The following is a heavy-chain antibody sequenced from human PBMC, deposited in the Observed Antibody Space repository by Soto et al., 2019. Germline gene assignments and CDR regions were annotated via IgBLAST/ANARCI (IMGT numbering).Heavy chain of an antibody. D-gene: IGHD5-18*01. Sequence: GSLRLPCAASGFTFSSYSMNWVRQAPGKGLEWGSSISSSSSYIYYADSVKGRFTISRDNAKNSLYLQMNSLRAEDTAVYYCARDGIQLWLTISYFDYWGQGTLVTVSS. V-gene: IGHV3-21*01. CDR2: ISSSSSYI. CDR3: ARDGIQLWLTISYFDY. J-gene: IGHJ4*02. CDR1: GFTFSSYS.